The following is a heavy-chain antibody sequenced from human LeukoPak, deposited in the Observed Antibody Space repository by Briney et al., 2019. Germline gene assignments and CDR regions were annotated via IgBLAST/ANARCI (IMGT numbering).Heavy chain of an antibody. CDR3: AREGLANYYDSSGYYYSDHSGYFDY. Sequence: GGSLRLSCAASGFTFDDFGMSWVRQAPGKGLEWVSVIYSGGSTYYADSVKGRFTISRDNSKNTLYLQMNSLRAEDTAVYYCAREGLANYYDSSGYYYSDHSGYFDYWGQGTLVTVSS. V-gene: IGHV3-53*01. D-gene: IGHD3-22*01. CDR2: IYSGGST. J-gene: IGHJ4*02. CDR1: GFTFDDFG.